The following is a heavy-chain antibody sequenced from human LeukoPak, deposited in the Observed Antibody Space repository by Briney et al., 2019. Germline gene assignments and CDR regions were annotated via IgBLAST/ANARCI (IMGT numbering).Heavy chain of an antibody. Sequence: SETLSLTCAVYGGSFSGYYWSWIRQPPGKGLEWIGEINHSGSTNHNPSLKSRVTISVDTSKNQFSLKLSSVTAADTAVYYCAGFRTYYYDSSRRRAFDYWGQGTLVTVSS. CDR2: INHSGST. CDR3: AGFRTYYYDSSRRRAFDY. V-gene: IGHV4-34*01. J-gene: IGHJ4*02. CDR1: GGSFSGYY. D-gene: IGHD3-22*01.